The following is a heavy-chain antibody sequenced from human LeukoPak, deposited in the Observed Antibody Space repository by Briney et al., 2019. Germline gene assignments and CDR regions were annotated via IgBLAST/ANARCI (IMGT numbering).Heavy chain of an antibody. CDR1: GFTFSSYW. J-gene: IGHJ3*02. CDR2: ISSSSSYI. CDR3: AREAAARHDAFDI. V-gene: IGHV3-21*01. D-gene: IGHD6-13*01. Sequence: PGGSLRLSCAASGFTFSSYWMSWVRQAPGKGLEWVSSISSSSSYIYYADSVKGRFTISRDNAKNSLYLQMNSLRAEDTAVYYCAREAAARHDAFDIWGQGTMVTVSS.